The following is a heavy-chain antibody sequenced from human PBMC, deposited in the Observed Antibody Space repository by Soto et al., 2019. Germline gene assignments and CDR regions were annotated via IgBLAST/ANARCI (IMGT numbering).Heavy chain of an antibody. CDR1: GFNFANYA. J-gene: IGHJ4*02. CDR2: IRGETNGGTA. D-gene: IGHD3-22*01. V-gene: IGHV3-49*04. CDR3: TRYYYESSGYYVY. Sequence: GGSLRLSCTGSGFNFANYALTWVRQAPGKGLEWVGFIRGETNGGTADYAASLKGRMTISRDDSKSIAYLEINSLQTEDTAVYYCTRYYYESSGYYVYWGQGTLVTVSS.